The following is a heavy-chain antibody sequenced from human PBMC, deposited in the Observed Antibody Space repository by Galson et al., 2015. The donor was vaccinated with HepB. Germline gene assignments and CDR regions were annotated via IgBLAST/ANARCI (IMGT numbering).Heavy chain of an antibody. D-gene: IGHD6-6*01. V-gene: IGHV3-11*06. Sequence: SLRLSCAASGFNFSDYYMSWIRQAPGKGLEWVSYISSSSSYTNYADSVKGRFTISRDNAKNSLYLQMNSLRAEDTAVYYCASLAWYSSSPDFDYWGQGTLVTVSS. CDR1: GFNFSDYY. J-gene: IGHJ4*02. CDR3: ASLAWYSSSPDFDY. CDR2: ISSSSSYT.